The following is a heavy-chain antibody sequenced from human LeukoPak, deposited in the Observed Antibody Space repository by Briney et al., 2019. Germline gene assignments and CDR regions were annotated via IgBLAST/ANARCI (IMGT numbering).Heavy chain of an antibody. J-gene: IGHJ4*02. CDR1: GGSISSYY. CDR2: IYYSGST. CDR3: ATYGSGSYYPFDY. Sequence: SETLSLTCTVSGGSISSYYWSWIRQPPGKGLEWIGYIYYSGSTNYNPSLKSRVTISVDTSKNQFSLKLSSVTAADTAVYYCATYGSGSYYPFDYWGQGTLVTVPS. V-gene: IGHV4-59*08. D-gene: IGHD3-10*01.